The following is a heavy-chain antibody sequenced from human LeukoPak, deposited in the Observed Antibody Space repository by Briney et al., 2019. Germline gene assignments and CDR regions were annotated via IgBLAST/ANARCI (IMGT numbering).Heavy chain of an antibody. V-gene: IGHV3-48*03. CDR1: GLTFSSCE. CDR3: ARASPILHSSVYPDY. Sequence: GRTLRLSCAASGLTFSSCEKNGVRQASGKGLEWVTDISCSGSTIYYADSVKGRFTISRDNAKNSLYLQIISLRAEDTALYYCARASPILHSSVYPDYWGQGTLVTVSS. CDR2: ISCSGSTI. J-gene: IGHJ4*02. D-gene: IGHD3-22*01.